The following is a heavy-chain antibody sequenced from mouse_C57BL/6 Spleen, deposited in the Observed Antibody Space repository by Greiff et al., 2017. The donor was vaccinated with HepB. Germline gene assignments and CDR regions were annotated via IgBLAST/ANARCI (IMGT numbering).Heavy chain of an antibody. CDR3: ARSGTTDAWFAY. V-gene: IGHV5-15*01. CDR2: ISNLAYSI. J-gene: IGHJ3*01. Sequence: EVMLVESGGGLVQPGGSLKLSCAASGFTFSDYGMAWVRQAPRKGHEWVAFISNLAYSIYYADTVTGRFTISRENAKNTLYLEMSSLRSEDTAMYYCARSGTTDAWFAYWGQGTLVTVAA. D-gene: IGHD1-1*01. CDR1: GFTFSDYG.